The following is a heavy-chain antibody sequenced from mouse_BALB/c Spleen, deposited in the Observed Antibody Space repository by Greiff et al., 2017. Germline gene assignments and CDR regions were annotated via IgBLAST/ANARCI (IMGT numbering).Heavy chain of an antibody. J-gene: IGHJ2*01. V-gene: IGHV3-2*02. Sequence: EVKLVESGPGLVKPSQSLSLTCTVTGYSITSDYAWNWIRQFPGNKLEWMGYISYSGSTSYNPSLKSRISITRDTSKNQFFLQLNSVTTEDTATYYCARGGVWPCDYWGQGTTLTVSS. CDR1: GYSITSDYA. D-gene: IGHD2-10*02. CDR2: ISYSGST. CDR3: ARGGVWPCDY.